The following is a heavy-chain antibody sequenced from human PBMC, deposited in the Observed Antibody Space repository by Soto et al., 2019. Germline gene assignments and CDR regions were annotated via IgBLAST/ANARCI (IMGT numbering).Heavy chain of an antibody. D-gene: IGHD3-16*02. CDR2: IYFTGTT. V-gene: IGHV4-59*01. Sequence: QVHLQESGPGLVMSSETQSVTCTVSGASITSYYWSWIRQPPGKGLEWIGYIYFTGTTNYNASLKSRATISVDTSNSQFSLKLSSVTAADTAMYYCATLNLGEFSLLPFWGLGTLVTVSS. CDR3: ATLNLGEFSLLPF. CDR1: GASITSYY. J-gene: IGHJ4*02.